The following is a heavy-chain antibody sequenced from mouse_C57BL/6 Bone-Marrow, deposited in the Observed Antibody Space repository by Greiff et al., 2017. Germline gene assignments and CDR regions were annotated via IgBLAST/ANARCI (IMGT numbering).Heavy chain of an antibody. Sequence: EVQGVESGGDLAKPGGSLKLSCAASGFTFSSYGMSWVRQTPDKRLEWVATISSGGSYTYYPDSVKGRFTISRDNAKNTLYLQMSSLKSEDTAMYYCAGYYYGRGDYWGQGTSVTVSS. CDR2: ISSGGSYT. D-gene: IGHD1-1*01. V-gene: IGHV5-6*01. J-gene: IGHJ4*01. CDR1: GFTFSSYG. CDR3: AGYYYGRGDY.